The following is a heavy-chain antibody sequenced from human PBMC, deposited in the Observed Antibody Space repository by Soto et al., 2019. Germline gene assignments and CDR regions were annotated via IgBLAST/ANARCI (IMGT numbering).Heavy chain of an antibody. D-gene: IGHD4-17*01. J-gene: IGHJ4*02. Sequence: GASVKVSCKASGNTFSDSYIHWVRQAPGQGLEWMGIINPSGGSTSYAQKFQGRVTMTRDTSTSTVYMELSSLRLEDTAVYYCAREWPVTSDYWGQGTLVTVSS. V-gene: IGHV1-46*01. CDR2: INPSGGST. CDR3: AREWPVTSDY. CDR1: GNTFSDSY.